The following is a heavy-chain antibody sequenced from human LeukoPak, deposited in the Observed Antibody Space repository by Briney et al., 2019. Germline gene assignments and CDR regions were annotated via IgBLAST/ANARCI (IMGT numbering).Heavy chain of an antibody. CDR2: ISWYSGSI. CDR3: AKDQERRGFWSGYYTGFKWFDP. Sequence: GRSLRLSCAASGFTFDDYAMHWVRQAPGKGLEWVSGISWYSGSIGYADSVKGRFTISRDNAKNSLYLQMNSLRAEDTALYYCAKDQERRGFWSGYYTGFKWFDPWGQGTLVTVSS. CDR1: GFTFDDYA. D-gene: IGHD3-3*01. J-gene: IGHJ5*02. V-gene: IGHV3-9*01.